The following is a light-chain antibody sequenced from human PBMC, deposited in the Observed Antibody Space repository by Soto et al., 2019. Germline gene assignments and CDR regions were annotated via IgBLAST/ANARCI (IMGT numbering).Light chain of an antibody. J-gene: IGLJ2*01. CDR2: DNN. V-gene: IGLV1-51*01. CDR3: GAWDSSLSVVL. Sequence: QSVLMQPPSVSAAPGQRITISCSGSSSNVGTNSVSWYQQLPGTAPKLLIYDNNKRPPGIPDRFSGSKSGTSATLAITGLQTGDEADFYCGAWDSSLSVVLFGGGTKVTVL. CDR1: SSNVGTNS.